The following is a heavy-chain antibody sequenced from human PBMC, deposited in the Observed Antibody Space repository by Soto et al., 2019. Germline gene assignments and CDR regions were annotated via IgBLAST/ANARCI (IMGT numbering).Heavy chain of an antibody. Sequence: PGGSLRLSCAASGFTFSNYAISWVRQAPGKGLEWVSIISGSGDTPYYADSVKGRFTISRDNSRNTLYLQMNSLRAGDSAKYYCAKEGTSGLYYFAYWGPGTLVPVSS. D-gene: IGHD6-19*01. CDR2: ISGSGDTP. CDR3: AKEGTSGLYYFAY. CDR1: GFTFSNYA. V-gene: IGHV3-23*01. J-gene: IGHJ4*02.